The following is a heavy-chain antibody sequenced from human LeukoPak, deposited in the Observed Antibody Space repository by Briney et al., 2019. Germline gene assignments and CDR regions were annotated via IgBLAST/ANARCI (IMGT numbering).Heavy chain of an antibody. Sequence: PGGSLRLSCAASGFTFSSYAMHWVRQAPGKGLEWVAVISYDGSNKYYADSVKGRFTISRDNSKNTLYLQMNSLRAEDTAVYYCARDRGYGDYRKGLDYWGQGTLVIVSS. CDR3: ARDRGYGDYRKGLDY. CDR1: GFTFSSYA. V-gene: IGHV3-30-3*01. J-gene: IGHJ4*02. D-gene: IGHD4-17*01. CDR2: ISYDGSNK.